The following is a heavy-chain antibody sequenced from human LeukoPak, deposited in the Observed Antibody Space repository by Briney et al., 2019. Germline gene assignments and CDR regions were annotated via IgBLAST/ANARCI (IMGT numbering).Heavy chain of an antibody. CDR3: ARDRDSSSWLDY. CDR2: ISSSGSTI. D-gene: IGHD6-13*01. V-gene: IGHV3-11*01. Sequence: GGSLRLSCAASGFTFSDYYMSWIRQAPGKGLEWVSYISSSGSTIYYADSVMGRFTISRDNAKNSLYLQMNSLRAEDTAVYYCARDRDSSSWLDYWGQGTLVTVSS. J-gene: IGHJ4*02. CDR1: GFTFSDYY.